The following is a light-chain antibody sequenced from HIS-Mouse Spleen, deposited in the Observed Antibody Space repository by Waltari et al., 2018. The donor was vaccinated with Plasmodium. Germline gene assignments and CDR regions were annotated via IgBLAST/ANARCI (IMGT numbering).Light chain of an antibody. J-gene: IGLJ3*02. Sequence: SYELTQPPSVSVSPGQTARIPCSGDALPKKYASWYQQKSGQALVLVIYEDSKRPSGIPERFSGSSSGTMATLTISGAQVEDEADYYCYSTDSSGNHRVFGGGTKLTVL. V-gene: IGLV3-10*01. CDR2: EDS. CDR1: ALPKKY. CDR3: YSTDSSGNHRV.